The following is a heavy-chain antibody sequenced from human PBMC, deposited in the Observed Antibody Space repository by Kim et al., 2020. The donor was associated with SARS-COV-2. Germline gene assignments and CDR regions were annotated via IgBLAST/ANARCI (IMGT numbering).Heavy chain of an antibody. D-gene: IGHD3-10*01. V-gene: IGHV4-39*01. Sequence: FNSFLKSRVTISVDTSKNQFSLKLSSMTAADSAVYYCARRGGSGRSFDYWGQGTLVIVSS. CDR3: ARRGGSGRSFDY. J-gene: IGHJ4*02.